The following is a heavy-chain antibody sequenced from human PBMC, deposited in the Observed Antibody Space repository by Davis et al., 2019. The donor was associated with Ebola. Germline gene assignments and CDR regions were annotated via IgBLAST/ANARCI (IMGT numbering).Heavy chain of an antibody. CDR1: GYTFSSYG. Sequence: ASVKVSCKASGYTFSSYGFSWVRQAPGQGLEWMASISAYNVHTNFAQKFQGRVTVTTDTSTTTAYMELKSLTSDDTAVYCARDQDFRVDYWGQGTLVTVSS. V-gene: IGHV1-18*04. J-gene: IGHJ4*02. D-gene: IGHD3/OR15-3a*01. CDR2: ISAYNVHT. CDR3: ARDQDFRVDY.